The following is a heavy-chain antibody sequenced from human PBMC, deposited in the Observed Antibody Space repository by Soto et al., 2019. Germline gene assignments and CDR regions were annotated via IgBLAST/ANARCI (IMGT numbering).Heavy chain of an antibody. V-gene: IGHV6-1*01. J-gene: IGHJ2*01. CDR2: TYYRSKWYN. CDR3: ARDGSGFHWYFDL. CDR1: GDSVFSSTAT. D-gene: IGHD6-19*01. Sequence: SQXLSLTCAISGDSVFSSTATWSWIMQSRSRGLEWLGRTYYRSKWYNDYAVSVKSRIVITPDTSKNQLSLHLNSVTPEDTALYFCARDGSGFHWYFDLWGRGTLVTVSS.